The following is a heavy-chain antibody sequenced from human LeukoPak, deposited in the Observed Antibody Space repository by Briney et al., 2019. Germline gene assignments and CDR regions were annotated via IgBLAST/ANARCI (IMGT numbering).Heavy chain of an antibody. CDR3: GTIIAAADY. D-gene: IGHD6-13*01. Sequence: GGSLRLSCAASGFTFSSYAMSWVRQAPGKGLEWVSSLSGSGITTYYAASVKGRFTISRDNPKSTLYLQMNSLRAEDTAVYYCGTIIAAADYWGQGTLVTVSS. V-gene: IGHV3-23*01. J-gene: IGHJ4*02. CDR2: LSGSGITT. CDR1: GFTFSSYA.